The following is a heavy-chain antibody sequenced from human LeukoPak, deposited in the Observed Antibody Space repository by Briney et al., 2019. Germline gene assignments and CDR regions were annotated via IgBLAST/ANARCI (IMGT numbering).Heavy chain of an antibody. D-gene: IGHD2-2*01. V-gene: IGHV3-21*04. CDR1: GFTFSNYN. Sequence: GGSLRLSCAASGFTFSNYNMNWVRQAPGEGLEWVSSITSSSSYIYYADSVKGRFTISRDNAKNSLYLQMNSLRAEDTALYHCARVVVVPTSGESYFDYWGQGTLVTVSS. J-gene: IGHJ4*02. CDR3: ARVVVVPTSGESYFDY. CDR2: ITSSSSYI.